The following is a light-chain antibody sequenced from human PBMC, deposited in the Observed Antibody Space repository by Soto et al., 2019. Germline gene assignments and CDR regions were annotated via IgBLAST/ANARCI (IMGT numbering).Light chain of an antibody. CDR3: QHYNNWPMYT. CDR1: QTVGTN. CDR2: GAS. V-gene: IGKV3-15*01. J-gene: IGKJ2*01. Sequence: EGLMTQSPATLSASPGERVTLSCRASQTVGTNLAWYQQKPGQAPRVLIFGASTRATGTPARFSGSGSGTEFTLTISSLQSEDSAVYFCQHYNNWPMYTFGQGTNLEIK.